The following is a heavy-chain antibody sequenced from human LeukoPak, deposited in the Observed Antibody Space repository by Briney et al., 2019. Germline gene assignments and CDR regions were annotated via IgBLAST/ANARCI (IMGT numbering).Heavy chain of an antibody. Sequence: PGGSLRLSCAASGFTFSSYSMNWVRQAPGKGLEWVSSISSSSSYIYYADSVKGRFTISRDNAKNSLYLQMNSLRAEDTAVYSCARAISYYYGSGSPTPFDYWGQGTLVTVSS. D-gene: IGHD3-10*01. V-gene: IGHV3-21*01. CDR2: ISSSSSYI. CDR1: GFTFSSYS. CDR3: ARAISYYYGSGSPTPFDY. J-gene: IGHJ4*02.